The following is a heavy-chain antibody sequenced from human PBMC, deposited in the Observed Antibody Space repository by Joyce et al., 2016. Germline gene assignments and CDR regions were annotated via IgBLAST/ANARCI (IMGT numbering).Heavy chain of an antibody. CDR3: ARSAVRGTLSPFFDY. D-gene: IGHD3-16*01. Sequence: EVQLVQSGGEVKKPGESLKISCKGVGYSFTSYWLGWVRKMPGKGLELMGIIKPEDSDTRYSPSFQGQVTSSVDRSIKTAHLRWGSLRASDTAIYYCARSAVRGTLSPFFDYWGQGSLVTVSS. CDR2: IKPEDSDT. CDR1: GYSFTSYW. V-gene: IGHV5-51*01. J-gene: IGHJ4*02.